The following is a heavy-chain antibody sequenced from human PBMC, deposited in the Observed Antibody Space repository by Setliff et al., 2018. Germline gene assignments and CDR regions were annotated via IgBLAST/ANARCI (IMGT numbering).Heavy chain of an antibody. CDR3: AKDYSMAITVGYFQH. V-gene: IGHV3-30*02. Sequence: LRLSCAASGFTFSTYAMSWVRQAPGKGLEWVAFIRYNGNNKYYVDSVKGRFTISRDNSKNTLYLEMNSLRAEDTAVYYCAKDYSMAITVGYFQHWGHGTLVTVSS. J-gene: IGHJ1*01. D-gene: IGHD1-20*01. CDR2: IRYNGNNK. CDR1: GFTFSTYA.